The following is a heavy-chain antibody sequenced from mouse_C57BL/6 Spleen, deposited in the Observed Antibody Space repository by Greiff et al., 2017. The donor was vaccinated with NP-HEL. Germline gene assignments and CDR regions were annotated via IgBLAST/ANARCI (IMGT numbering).Heavy chain of an antibody. D-gene: IGHD2-5*01. V-gene: IGHV5-17*01. Sequence: EVKLVESGGGLVKPGGSLKLSCAASGFTFSDYGMHWVRQAPERGLEWVAYISSGSSTIYYADTVKGRFTISRDNAKNTLFLQMTSLSSEDTAMYYCARGGYYSNFFFDYWGQGTTLTVSS. J-gene: IGHJ2*01. CDR1: GFTFSDYG. CDR3: ARGGYYSNFFFDY. CDR2: ISSGSSTI.